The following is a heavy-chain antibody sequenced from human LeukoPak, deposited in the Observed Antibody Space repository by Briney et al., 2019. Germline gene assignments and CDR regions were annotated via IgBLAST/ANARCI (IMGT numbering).Heavy chain of an antibody. CDR3: AKLVVGAPPYDAFDI. Sequence: GGSLRLSCAASGFTVSSNYMSWVRQAPGKGLEWVSYISSSGSTIYYADSVKGRFTISRDNAKNSLYLQMNSLRAEDMALYYCAKLVVGAPPYDAFDIWGQGTMVTVPS. CDR1: GFTVSSNY. V-gene: IGHV3-11*01. CDR2: ISSSGSTI. J-gene: IGHJ3*02. D-gene: IGHD1-26*01.